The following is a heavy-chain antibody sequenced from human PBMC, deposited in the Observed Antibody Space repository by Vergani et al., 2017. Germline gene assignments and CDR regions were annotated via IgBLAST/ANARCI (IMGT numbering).Heavy chain of an antibody. CDR1: GYPFTSYY. J-gene: IGHJ4*02. CDR3: ATAPKAYSSGWSLPGY. Sequence: QVQLVQSGAEVKKPGASVKVSCKASGYPFTSYYMHWVRQAPGQGLEWMGIINPSGGSTSYAQKFQGRVTMTRDTSTSTVYMELSSLRSEDTAVYYCATAPKAYSSGWSLPGYWGQGTLVTVSS. V-gene: IGHV1-46*01. D-gene: IGHD6-19*01. CDR2: INPSGGST.